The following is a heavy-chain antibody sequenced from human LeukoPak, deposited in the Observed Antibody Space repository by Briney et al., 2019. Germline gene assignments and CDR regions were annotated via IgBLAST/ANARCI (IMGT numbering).Heavy chain of an antibody. Sequence: SETLSLTCTVSGGSISSYYWSWIRQPPGKGLEWIGYIYYSGSTNYNPSLKSRVTISVGTSKNQFSLKLSSVTAADTAVYYCARGGAGCSSTSCYFRFDPWGQGTLVTVSS. V-gene: IGHV4-59*01. CDR2: IYYSGST. CDR1: GGSISSYY. CDR3: ARGGAGCSSTSCYFRFDP. D-gene: IGHD2-2*01. J-gene: IGHJ5*02.